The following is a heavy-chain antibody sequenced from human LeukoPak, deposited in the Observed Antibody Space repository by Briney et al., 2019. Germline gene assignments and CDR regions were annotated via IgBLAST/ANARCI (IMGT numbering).Heavy chain of an antibody. CDR3: AKDTGIVGATPWFDP. CDR1: GFTVISNY. J-gene: IGHJ5*02. D-gene: IGHD1-26*01. Sequence: PGGSLRLSCAASGFTVISNYMSWVRQAPGKGLDWVSAISGSGGSTYYADSVKGRFTISRDNSKNTMYLQTYSLRAEDTAVYYCAKDTGIVGATPWFDPWGQGTLVTVSS. CDR2: ISGSGGST. V-gene: IGHV3-23*01.